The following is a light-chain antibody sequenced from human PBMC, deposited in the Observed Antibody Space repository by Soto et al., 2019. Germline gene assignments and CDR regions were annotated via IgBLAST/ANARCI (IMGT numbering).Light chain of an antibody. J-gene: IGKJ2*01. CDR1: QTIDNY. CDR2: AAS. CDR3: QQTYSNPVT. V-gene: IGKV1-39*01. Sequence: DIPMTQSPSSLSASVGDRVTITCRASQTIDNYLNWYQQKPGKAPNVLIFAASNLQNGVPPRFSGSRSGTEFTLTITSLQPEDFATYYCQQTYSNPVTFGQGTELEIK.